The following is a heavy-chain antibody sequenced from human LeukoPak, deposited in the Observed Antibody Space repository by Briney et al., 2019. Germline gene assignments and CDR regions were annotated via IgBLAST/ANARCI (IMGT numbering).Heavy chain of an antibody. V-gene: IGHV4-59*01. CDR3: ARSRGMGFDY. CDR1: GGSISSYY. Sequence: SETLSLTCTVSGGSISSYYWSWIRRPPGKGLEWIGYIYYSGSTNYNPSLKSRVTISVDTSKNQFSLKLSSVTAADTAVYYCARSRGMGFDYWGQGTLVTVPS. D-gene: IGHD3-10*01. J-gene: IGHJ4*02. CDR2: IYYSGST.